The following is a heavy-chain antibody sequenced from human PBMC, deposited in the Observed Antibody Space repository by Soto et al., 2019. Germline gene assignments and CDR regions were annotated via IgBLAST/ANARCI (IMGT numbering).Heavy chain of an antibody. CDR2: ISNDGSDR. Sequence: QVQLVESGGGVVQPGRSLRLSCTASGFRFSTYGMHWVRQAPGKGLEWVAVISNDGSDRYYGDSVRGRFTISRDNSKNAMYLQMNSLRHEDTAVYYCAEYVYNSGWYLPFDPWGQGTLVTVSS. V-gene: IGHV3-30*18. J-gene: IGHJ5*02. D-gene: IGHD6-19*01. CDR1: GFRFSTYG. CDR3: AEYVYNSGWYLPFDP.